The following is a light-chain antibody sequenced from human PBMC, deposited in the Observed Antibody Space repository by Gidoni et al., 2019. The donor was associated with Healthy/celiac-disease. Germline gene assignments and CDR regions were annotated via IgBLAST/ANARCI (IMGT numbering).Light chain of an antibody. Sequence: IQMTQSPSSLSASVGDRVTITCRASQSISSYLNWYQQKPGKAPKLLIYAASSLQSGVPSRFSGSGSGTDFTLTISSLQPEDFATYYCQQSYSTVTFXQXTRLEIK. CDR2: AAS. V-gene: IGKV1-39*01. J-gene: IGKJ5*01. CDR1: QSISSY. CDR3: QQSYSTVT.